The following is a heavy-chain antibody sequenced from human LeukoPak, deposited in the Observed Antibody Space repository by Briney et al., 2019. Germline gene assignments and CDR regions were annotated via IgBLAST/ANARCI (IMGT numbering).Heavy chain of an antibody. V-gene: IGHV3-11*04. CDR3: ARDGAVEVGATLIDY. Sequence: KPGGSLRLSCAASGFAFSDYYMSWIRRAPGKGLEWVSYISSSGSTIYYTDSVKGRFTISRDNAKNSLYLQMNSLRAEDTAVYYCARDGAVEVGATLIDYWGQGTLVTVSS. J-gene: IGHJ4*02. CDR2: ISSSGSTI. D-gene: IGHD1-26*01. CDR1: GFAFSDYY.